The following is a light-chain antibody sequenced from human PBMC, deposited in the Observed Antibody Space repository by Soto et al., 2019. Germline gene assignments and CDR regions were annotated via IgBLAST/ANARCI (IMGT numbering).Light chain of an antibody. V-gene: IGKV3-15*01. J-gene: IGKJ4*01. CDR1: QSVSSN. CDR2: AAS. CDR3: QQYNNWPLT. Sequence: EIVMTQSPATLSVFPGERVTLSCRASQSVSSNLAWYQQKPGQAPRLLIYAASTRATGIPARFSGSGSGTEFILTISSLQSEDFAVYFCQQYNNWPLTFGGGTKVEIK.